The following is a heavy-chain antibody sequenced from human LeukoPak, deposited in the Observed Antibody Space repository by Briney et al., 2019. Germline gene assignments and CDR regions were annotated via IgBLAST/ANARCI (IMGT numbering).Heavy chain of an antibody. J-gene: IGHJ4*02. V-gene: IGHV3-30*18. D-gene: IGHD6-13*01. CDR1: GFTFSSYG. CDR3: AKVGEPGIAAAGTEGLFDY. CDR2: ISYDGSNK. Sequence: PGGSLRLSCAASGFTFSSYGMHWVRQAPGKGLEWVAVISYDGSNKYYADSVKGRFTISRENSKNTLYLQMNSLRAEDTAVYYCAKVGEPGIAAAGTEGLFDYWGQGTLVTVSS.